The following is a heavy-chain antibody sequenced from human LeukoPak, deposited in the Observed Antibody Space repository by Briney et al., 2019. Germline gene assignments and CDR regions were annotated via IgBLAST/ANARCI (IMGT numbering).Heavy chain of an antibody. CDR3: ARHWDLAVAGRIDY. D-gene: IGHD6-19*01. CDR2: INHSGST. Sequence: PSETLSLTCAVYGGSFSGYYWSWIRQPPGKGLEWIGEINHSGSTNYNPSLKSRVTISVDTSKNQFSLKLSSVTAADTAVYYCARHWDLAVAGRIDYWGQGTLVTVSS. V-gene: IGHV4-34*01. J-gene: IGHJ4*02. CDR1: GGSFSGYY.